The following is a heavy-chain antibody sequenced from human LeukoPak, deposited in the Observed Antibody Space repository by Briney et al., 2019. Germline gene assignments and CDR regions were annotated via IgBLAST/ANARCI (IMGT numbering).Heavy chain of an antibody. CDR2: ISSSSSYI. D-gene: IGHD1-26*01. Sequence: GGSLRLSCAASGFTFSSYSMNWVRQAPGKGLEWVSSISSSSSYIYYADSVKGRFTISRDNAKNSLYLQMNSLRAEDTAVYYCARGRYEWEPSYDYWGQGTLVTVSS. CDR3: ARGRYEWEPSYDY. CDR1: GFTFSSYS. V-gene: IGHV3-21*01. J-gene: IGHJ4*02.